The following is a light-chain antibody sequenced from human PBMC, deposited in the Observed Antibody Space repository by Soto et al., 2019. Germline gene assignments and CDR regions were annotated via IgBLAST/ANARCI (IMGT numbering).Light chain of an antibody. CDR2: ANN. J-gene: IGLJ1*01. CDR3: QSYDSSLSGYV. CDR1: SSSIGAGYD. Sequence: QSVLTQAPSVSGGPGQRVTISCTGSSSSIGAGYDVHWYQQLPGTGPKLLIYANNNRPSGVPDRFSGSKSGTSASLAITGLRAEDEADYYCQSYDSSLSGYVFGTGNKV. V-gene: IGLV1-40*01.